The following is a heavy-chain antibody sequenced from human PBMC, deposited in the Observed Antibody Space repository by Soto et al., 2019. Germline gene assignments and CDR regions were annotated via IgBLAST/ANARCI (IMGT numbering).Heavy chain of an antibody. J-gene: IGHJ4*02. V-gene: IGHV4-39*07. CDR2: IYYSGTT. CDR1: GVSISNTTYY. Sequence: QVQLRESGPGLVKPSETLSLACSLSGVSISNTTYYWVYIRQPPGKGPEWIGSIYYSGTTYFNPSLKSRASISLDTSKNEISLKLTSVTAADTAVYYCARRALPQCINGVCYKDGFWDYWGQGALVTVSS. D-gene: IGHD2-8*01. CDR3: ARRALPQCINGVCYKDGFWDY.